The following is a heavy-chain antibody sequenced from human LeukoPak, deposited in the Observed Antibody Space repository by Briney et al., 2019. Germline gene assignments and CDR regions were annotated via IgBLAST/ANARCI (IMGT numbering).Heavy chain of an antibody. J-gene: IGHJ4*01. CDR1: DGSFTTYY. D-gene: IGHD3-16*01. CDR2: IHHTGST. Sequence: PSETLSLTCAVNDGSFTTYYWSWIRQPPGKGLEWIGEIHHTGSTNYNPSPKSRVTISVDTSKNQIFLKVTSVTAADTAVYCCVSGSGYVWGSQGWGHGTLVTVSS. V-gene: IGHV4-34*01. CDR3: VSGSGYVWGSQG.